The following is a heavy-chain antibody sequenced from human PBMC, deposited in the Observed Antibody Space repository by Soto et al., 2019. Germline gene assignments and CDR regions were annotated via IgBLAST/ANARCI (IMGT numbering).Heavy chain of an antibody. V-gene: IGHV4-31*03. CDR3: ARNEGRALDY. J-gene: IGHJ4*02. Sequence: SETLSLTCTVSGGSISSGGYYWSWIRQHPGKGLEWIGYIYYSGSTYYNPSLKSRVTISVDTPKNQFSLKLSSVTAADTAVYYCARNEGRALDYWGQGTLVTVSS. CDR1: GGSISSGGYY. CDR2: IYYSGST.